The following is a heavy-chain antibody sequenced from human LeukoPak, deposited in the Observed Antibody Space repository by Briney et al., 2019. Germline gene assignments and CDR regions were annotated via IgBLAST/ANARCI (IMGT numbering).Heavy chain of an antibody. CDR3: ARLEGTGYRGGWFDP. Sequence: GASVKVSCKTSGYTFSDYYMHWVRQVPGQGLEWMGWITPNSGGTNYAQKFQGRVTMTRDTSISTASLELRSLTSDDTAVYYCARLEGTGYRGGWFDPWGQGSLVTVSS. CDR2: ITPNSGGT. D-gene: IGHD3-9*01. V-gene: IGHV1-2*02. J-gene: IGHJ5*02. CDR1: GYTFSDYY.